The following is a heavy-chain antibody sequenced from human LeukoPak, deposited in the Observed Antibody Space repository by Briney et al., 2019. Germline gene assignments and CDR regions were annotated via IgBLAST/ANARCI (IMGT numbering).Heavy chain of an antibody. J-gene: IGHJ6*02. CDR1: GGSLSGYY. CDR2: INHSGST. Sequence: PSETLSVTCAVYGGSLSGYYWSWIRQPPGKGLEWIGEINHSGSTNYNPSLKSRVTISVDTSKSQFSLKLSSVTAADTAVYYCARAPYYYGSGRAPPLNVWGQGTTVTVSS. D-gene: IGHD3-10*01. V-gene: IGHV4-34*01. CDR3: ARAPYYYGSGRAPPLNV.